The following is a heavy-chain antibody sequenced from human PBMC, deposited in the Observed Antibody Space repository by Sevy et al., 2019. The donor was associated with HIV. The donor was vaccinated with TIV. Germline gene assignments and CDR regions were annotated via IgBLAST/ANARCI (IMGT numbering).Heavy chain of an antibody. CDR2: IRSKDYGGAT. CDR3: TRGYYYDSSGYSDY. CDR1: GFTFGDYA. J-gene: IGHJ4*02. Sequence: GGSLRLSCTGSGFTFGDYAMSWFRQAPGMGLEWVGFIRSKDYGGATEYAASLKGRFTIARDDSKSIAEVQMNSLKTEDTAVYYCTRGYYYDSSGYSDYWGQGTLVTVSS. V-gene: IGHV3-49*03. D-gene: IGHD3-22*01.